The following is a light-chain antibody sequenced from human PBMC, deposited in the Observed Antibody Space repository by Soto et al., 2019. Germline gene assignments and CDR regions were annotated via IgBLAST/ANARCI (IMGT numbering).Light chain of an antibody. V-gene: IGKV3-15*01. CDR1: QSVSGT. CDR3: QQYNNWPWT. J-gene: IGKJ1*01. Sequence: PQSPAPLSFPQGGIAPLSCSASQSVSGTFAWYQKKPGQAPRLLIHGASTRAPGFPARFSGSGSGTDFTLTISSLQSEDFAVYYCQQYNNWPWTFGQGTKGDNK. CDR2: GAS.